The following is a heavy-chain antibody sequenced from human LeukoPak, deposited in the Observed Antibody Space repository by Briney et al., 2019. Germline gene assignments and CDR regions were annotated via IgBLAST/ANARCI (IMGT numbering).Heavy chain of an antibody. D-gene: IGHD6-13*01. J-gene: IGHJ6*03. V-gene: IGHV3-66*01. Sequence: GGSLSPSCAAPGSTSSSTSRSWVRQAPGRGLEWAPVIYSGGSTYYADSVKGRFTISRDNSKNTLYLQMNSLRAEDTAVYYCARTGPGYSSSHYYYYYMDVWGKGTTVTISS. CDR2: IYSGGST. CDR3: ARTGPGYSSSHYYYYYMDV. CDR1: GSTSSSTS.